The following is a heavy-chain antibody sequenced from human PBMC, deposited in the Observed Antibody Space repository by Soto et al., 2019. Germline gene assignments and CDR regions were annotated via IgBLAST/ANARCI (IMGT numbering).Heavy chain of an antibody. V-gene: IGHV4-4*02. J-gene: IGHJ2*01. CDR1: SGSISSSNW. D-gene: IGHD5-12*01. CDR3: ARSPTSRYHVDIVATGRSVYFDL. Sequence: PSETLSLTCAVSSGSISSSNWWSWVRQPPGKGLEWIGEIYHSRSTNYNPSLKSRVTISVDKSKNQFSLKLSSVTAADTAVYYCARSPTSRYHVDIVATGRSVYFDLWGRGTLVTVSS. CDR2: IYHSRST.